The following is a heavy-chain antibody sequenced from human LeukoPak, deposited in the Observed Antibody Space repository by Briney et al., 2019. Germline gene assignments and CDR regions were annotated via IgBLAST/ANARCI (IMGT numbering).Heavy chain of an antibody. CDR2: IRSDGSNK. CDR1: GFTFSVYG. V-gene: IGHV3-30*02. CDR3: AKASTSGLDHFDS. Sequence: GGSLRLSCAASGFTFSVYGMHWVRQAPGKGLEWVSFIRSDGSNKYYTESVKGRFTVSRDNSNNTLYLQMNSLRVEDTAVYYCAKASTSGLDHFDSWGPGTLVTVSS. J-gene: IGHJ4*02.